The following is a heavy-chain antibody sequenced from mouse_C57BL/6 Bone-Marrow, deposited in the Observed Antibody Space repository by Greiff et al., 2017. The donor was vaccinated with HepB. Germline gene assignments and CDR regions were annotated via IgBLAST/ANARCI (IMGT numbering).Heavy chain of an antibody. CDR1: GFTFSDYG. CDR2: ISNLACSI. V-gene: IGHV5-15*01. J-gene: IGHJ1*03. Sequence: EVKLMESGGGLVQPGGSLKLSCAASGFTFSDYGMAWVRQAPRKGPEWVAFISNLACSIYYADTVTGRFTLSGENAKNTAYMEMSSLRSEDTAMYYCARHGPRRRWYFDVWGTGTTVTVSS. CDR3: ARHGPRRRWYFDV.